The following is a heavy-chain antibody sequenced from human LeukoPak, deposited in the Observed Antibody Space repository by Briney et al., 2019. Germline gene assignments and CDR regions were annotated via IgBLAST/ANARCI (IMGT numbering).Heavy chain of an antibody. CDR2: ISWNRDYI. CDR3: ARTWSLFDY. J-gene: IGHJ4*02. Sequence: PGRSLRLSCAASGFTFDDYAMHWLQQVPGKGLEWVSGISWNRDYIGYADSVKGRFTISRDNAKNSLYLQMNSLSAEDTAVYYCARTWSLFDYWGQGTLVTVSS. V-gene: IGHV3-9*01. D-gene: IGHD1-14*01. CDR1: GFTFDDYA.